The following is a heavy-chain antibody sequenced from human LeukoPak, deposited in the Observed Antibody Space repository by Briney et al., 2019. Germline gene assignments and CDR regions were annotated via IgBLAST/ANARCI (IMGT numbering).Heavy chain of an antibody. V-gene: IGHV3-30*02. CDR1: GFTFSSFG. Sequence: GGSLRLSCGASGFTFSSFGMHWVRQAPGKGLEWVAFIRFDGSNKYYADSVKGRFTISRDNSKNTLYLQMNSLRAEDTAVYYCARASYGSGISYYYYYMDVWGKGTTVTISS. J-gene: IGHJ6*03. CDR3: ARASYGSGISYYYYYMDV. CDR2: IRFDGSNK. D-gene: IGHD3-10*01.